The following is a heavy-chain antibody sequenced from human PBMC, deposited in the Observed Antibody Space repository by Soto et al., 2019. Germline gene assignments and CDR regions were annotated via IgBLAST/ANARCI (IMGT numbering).Heavy chain of an antibody. CDR3: AKGDSPFDS. D-gene: IGHD2-15*01. Sequence: PGGSLRLSCAASGFTFSSYAMHWVRQAPGKGLEWVAVIWYDGSNKYYADSVKGRFTISRDNSKNTLYLQMNSLRVEDTAVYYCAKGDSPFDSWGQGALVTVSS. J-gene: IGHJ4*02. V-gene: IGHV3-33*06. CDR1: GFTFSSYA. CDR2: IWYDGSNK.